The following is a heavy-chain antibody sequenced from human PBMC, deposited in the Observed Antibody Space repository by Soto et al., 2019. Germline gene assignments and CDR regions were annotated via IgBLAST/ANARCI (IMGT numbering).Heavy chain of an antibody. Sequence: GGSLRLSCAASGFTFSSYAMHWVRQAPGKGLEWVAVISNDGSNKYYADSVKGRFTISRDNSKNTLYLQMNSLRAEDTAVYYCAREGRDCSGGSYSFDNWGQGTLVTVSS. D-gene: IGHD2-15*01. J-gene: IGHJ4*02. V-gene: IGHV3-30*04. CDR3: AREGRDCSGGSYSFDN. CDR2: ISNDGSNK. CDR1: GFTFSSYA.